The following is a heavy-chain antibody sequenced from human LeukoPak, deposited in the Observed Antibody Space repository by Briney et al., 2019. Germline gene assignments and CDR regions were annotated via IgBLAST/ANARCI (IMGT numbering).Heavy chain of an antibody. Sequence: GGSLRLSCAASGFTFSSYGMHWVRQAPGRGLEWVAYLRYDGGNKYYADFVKGRFTISRDNSKNTLYLQMNSLRAEDTAVYYCARKSDSLMVRGGDCWGQGALVTVSS. D-gene: IGHD3-10*01. CDR3: ARKSDSLMVRGGDC. V-gene: IGHV3-30*02. J-gene: IGHJ4*02. CDR1: GFTFSSYG. CDR2: LRYDGGNK.